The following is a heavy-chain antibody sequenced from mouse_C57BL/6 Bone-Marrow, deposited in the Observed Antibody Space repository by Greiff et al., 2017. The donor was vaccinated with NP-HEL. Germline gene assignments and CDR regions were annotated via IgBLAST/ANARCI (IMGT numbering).Heavy chain of an antibody. D-gene: IGHD2-4*01. CDR1: GFTFSSYA. J-gene: IGHJ3*01. CDR2: ISDGGSYT. CDR3: ARAYDYEFAY. Sequence: EVHLVESGGGLVKPGGSLKLSCAASGFTFSSYAMSWVRQTPEKRLEWVATISDGGSYTYYPDNVKGRFTIFRDNAKNNLYLQMSHLKSEDTAMYYCARAYDYEFAYWGQGTLVTVSA. V-gene: IGHV5-4*01.